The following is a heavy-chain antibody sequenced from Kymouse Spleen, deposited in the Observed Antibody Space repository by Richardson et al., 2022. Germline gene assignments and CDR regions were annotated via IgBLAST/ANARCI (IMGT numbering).Heavy chain of an antibody. D-gene: IGHD1-7*01. CDR3: ARDRVYNWNYGFDY. CDR2: INAGNGNT. J-gene: IGHJ4*02. Sequence: QVQLVQSGAEVKKPGASVKVSCKASGYTFTSYAMHWVRQAPGQRLEWMGWINAGNGNTKYSQKFQGRVTITRDTSASTAYMELSSLRSEDTAVYYCARDRVYNWNYGFDYWGQGTLVTVSS. CDR1: GYTFTSYA. V-gene: IGHV1-3*01.